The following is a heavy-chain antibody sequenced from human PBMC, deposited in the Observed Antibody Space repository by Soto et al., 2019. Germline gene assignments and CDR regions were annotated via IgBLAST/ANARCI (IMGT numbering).Heavy chain of an antibody. J-gene: IGHJ4*02. V-gene: IGHV4-34*01. CDR2: INHSGST. Sequence: QVQLQQWGAGLLKPSETLSLTCAVYGGSFSGYYWSWIRQPPGKGLEWIGEINHSGSTNYNPSLKSRVTISVDTSKNQFSLKLSSVTAADTAVYYCARETTADYDYFDYWGQGTLVTVSS. D-gene: IGHD4-17*01. CDR1: GGSFSGYY. CDR3: ARETTADYDYFDY.